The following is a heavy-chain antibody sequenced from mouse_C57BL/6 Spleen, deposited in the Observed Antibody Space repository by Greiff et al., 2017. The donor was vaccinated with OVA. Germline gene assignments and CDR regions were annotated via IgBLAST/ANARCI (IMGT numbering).Heavy chain of an antibody. CDR1: GYAFSSSW. CDR3: ARRLGGDFDY. Sequence: VQLQQSGPELVKPGASVKISCKASGYAFSSSWMNWVKQRPGKGLEWIGRIYPGDGDTNYNGKFKGKATLTADKSSSTAYMQLSSLTSEDSAVYFCARRLGGDFDYWGQGTTLTVSS. CDR2: IYPGDGDT. J-gene: IGHJ2*01. V-gene: IGHV1-82*01. D-gene: IGHD4-1*01.